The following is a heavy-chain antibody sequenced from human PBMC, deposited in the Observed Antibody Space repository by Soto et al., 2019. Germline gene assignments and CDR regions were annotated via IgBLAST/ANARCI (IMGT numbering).Heavy chain of an antibody. Sequence: QVQLVQSGAEVKKPGSSVKVSCKASGGTFSSYAISWVRQAPGQGLEWMGGIIPIFGTANYAQKVQGRVTITEDESTSTAYMELSSLRSEDTAVYYCARAETITIFGVVSLYGMDVWGQGTTVTVSS. J-gene: IGHJ6*02. D-gene: IGHD3-3*01. CDR3: ARAETITIFGVVSLYGMDV. CDR1: GGTFSSYA. V-gene: IGHV1-69*01. CDR2: IIPIFGTA.